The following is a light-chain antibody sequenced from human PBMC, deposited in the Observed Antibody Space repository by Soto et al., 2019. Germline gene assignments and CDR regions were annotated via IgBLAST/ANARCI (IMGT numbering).Light chain of an antibody. CDR2: DVN. V-gene: IGLV2-14*03. J-gene: IGLJ3*02. Sequence: QSVLTQPASVSGSPGQSITISFTGTSSDVGGYKYVSWYQQHPGKAPKLIIYDVNNRPSGVSNRFSGSKSGNTASLTISGLQAEDEADYYCTSYTSSSTLVFGGGTKLTVL. CDR3: TSYTSSSTLV. CDR1: SSDVGGYKY.